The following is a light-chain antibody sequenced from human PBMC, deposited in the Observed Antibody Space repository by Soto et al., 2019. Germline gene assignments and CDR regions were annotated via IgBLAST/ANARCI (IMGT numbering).Light chain of an antibody. Sequence: EIVMTQSPATLSVSPGERATLSCRASQSVSSNLACYQRKPGQAPRLLIYGASTRATGIPAWFSGIGSGTEFTLTISSLQSEDFAVYYCQQYNNRPPWKFGQGTKVEIK. CDR2: GAS. V-gene: IGKV3-15*01. CDR3: QQYNNRPPWK. J-gene: IGKJ1*01. CDR1: QSVSSN.